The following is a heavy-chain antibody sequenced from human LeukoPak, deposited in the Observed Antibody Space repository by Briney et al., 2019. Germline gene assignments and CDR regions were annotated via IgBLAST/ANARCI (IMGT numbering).Heavy chain of an antibody. CDR1: GGTFSSYA. D-gene: IGHD2-8*01. J-gene: IGHJ6*03. CDR2: IIPIFGTA. CDR3: ARAGYCTNGVCYSYYYYYYMDV. Sequence: SVKVSCKASGGTFSSYAISWVRQAPGQGLEWMGGIIPIFGTANYAQKFQGRVTITADKSTSTAYMELSSLRSEDTAVYYCARAGYCTNGVCYSYYYYYYMDVWGKGTTVTVSS. V-gene: IGHV1-69*06.